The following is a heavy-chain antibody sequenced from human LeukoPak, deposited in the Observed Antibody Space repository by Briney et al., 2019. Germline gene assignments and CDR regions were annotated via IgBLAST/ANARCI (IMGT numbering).Heavy chain of an antibody. J-gene: IGHJ4*02. D-gene: IGHD1-1*01. CDR3: ARIQLYHGDFDS. Sequence: GRSLRLSCAVSGFTFNNYWMTWVRQPPGKGLEWVASIRDDGSAKYYMDSVKGRFSISRDDAKNSLSLQMNSLRVEDTATYYCARIQLYHGDFDSWGQGTLVTVSS. V-gene: IGHV3-7*01. CDR2: IRDDGSAK. CDR1: GFTFNNYW.